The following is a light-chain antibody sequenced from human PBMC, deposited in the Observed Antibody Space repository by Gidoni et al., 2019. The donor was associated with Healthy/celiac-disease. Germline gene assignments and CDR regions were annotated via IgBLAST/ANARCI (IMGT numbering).Light chain of an antibody. Sequence: QTVVTQEPSLSVSPGGTVTLTCGLSSGSVSTSYYPSWYQQTPGQAPRTLIYSTNTRSSGVPDRFSGSILGNKAALTITGAQADDESDDYCVLYMGSGISVFGGGTKLPVL. CDR1: SGSVSTSYY. CDR2: STN. J-gene: IGLJ3*02. CDR3: VLYMGSGISV. V-gene: IGLV8-61*01.